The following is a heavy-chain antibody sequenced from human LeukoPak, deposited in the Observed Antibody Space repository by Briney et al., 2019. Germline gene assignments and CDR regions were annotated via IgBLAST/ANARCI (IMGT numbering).Heavy chain of an antibody. CDR3: ARGAGGTHNHNYFDP. Sequence: VASVKVSCMASGYTFTNDDINWLRQATGQGLEWMGWMSPKSGKTAYAQKFQGRVTMTRNTSITTAYMDLSGLRSEDTAVYYRARGAGGTHNHNYFDPWGQGTLVTVSS. V-gene: IGHV1-8*01. CDR2: MSPKSGKT. D-gene: IGHD5-24*01. CDR1: GYTFTNDD. J-gene: IGHJ5*02.